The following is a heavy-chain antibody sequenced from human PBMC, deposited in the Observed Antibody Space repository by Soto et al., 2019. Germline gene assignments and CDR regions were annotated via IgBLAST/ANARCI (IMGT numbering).Heavy chain of an antibody. D-gene: IGHD4-17*01. Sequence: EVQLLQSGGGLVLPGGSLRLSCEASGFTFGSYGMTWVRQGPGKGLEWVSLIGADGGTTYTAEAVMGRFTIARDNSRNSLYLQMDNLRVEDTAVYYCAKGYGWDYLDYWGQGALVTVSP. CDR2: IGADGGTT. CDR1: GFTFGSYG. CDR3: AKGYGWDYLDY. J-gene: IGHJ4*02. V-gene: IGHV3-23*01.